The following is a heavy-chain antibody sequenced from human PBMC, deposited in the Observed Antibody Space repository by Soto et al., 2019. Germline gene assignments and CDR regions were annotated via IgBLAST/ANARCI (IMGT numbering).Heavy chain of an antibody. Sequence: PGGSLRLSCVASGFTFSGYAMSWVRQAPGKGLEWLSTISGGGDTTHYADSVKGRFAISRDNSRNTVFLQLNSLGAEDTAVYYCAKSNQIFGVLNDYFYYGLDVWGQGTTGTVSS. CDR1: GFTFSGYA. D-gene: IGHD3-3*01. J-gene: IGHJ6*02. CDR2: ISGGGDTT. V-gene: IGHV3-23*01. CDR3: AKSNQIFGVLNDYFYYGLDV.